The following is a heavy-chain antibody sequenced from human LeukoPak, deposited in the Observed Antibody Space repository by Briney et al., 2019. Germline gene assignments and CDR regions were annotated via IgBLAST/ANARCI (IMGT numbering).Heavy chain of an antibody. CDR3: ARGRSNYYGMDV. J-gene: IGHJ6*02. CDR1: DDSINSYY. CDR2: IYYNGNT. Sequence: KSSETLSLTCSVSDDSINSYYWNWIRRPPGKGLEWIGYIYYNGNTNYSPSLKSRVTMSVDTSKNLFSLKVSSVTAADTAVYYCARGRSNYYGMDVWGQGTTVTVSS. D-gene: IGHD1-26*01. V-gene: IGHV4-59*01.